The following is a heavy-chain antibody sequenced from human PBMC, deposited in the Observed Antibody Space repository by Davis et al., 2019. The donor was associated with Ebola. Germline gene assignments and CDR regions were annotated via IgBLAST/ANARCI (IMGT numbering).Heavy chain of an antibody. CDR2: ISISSTYK. D-gene: IGHD1-1*01. J-gene: IGHJ4*02. V-gene: IGHV3-21*06. CDR1: GFTFSGYS. Sequence: GESLKISCAASGFTFSGYSMNWVRQAPGKGLEWVAGISISSTYKFYADSVKGRFTISRDDAKNSLYLQMNSLSAEDTAVYFCARDLKFEQQLVDYFDSWGQGTLVTVSS. CDR3: ARDLKFEQQLVDYFDS.